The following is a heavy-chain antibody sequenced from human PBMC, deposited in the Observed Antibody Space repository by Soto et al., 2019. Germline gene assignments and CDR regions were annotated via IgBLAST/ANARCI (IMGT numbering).Heavy chain of an antibody. CDR2: IYYSGST. Sequence: PSETLSLTCTVSGGSISSGGYYWSWIRQHPGKGLEWIGYIYYSGSTYYNPSLKSRVTISVDTSKNQFSLKLSSVTAADTAVYYCARDRGGGSYPLRWFDRFGRRTLLTVCS. CDR1: GGSISSGGYY. CDR3: ARDRGGGSYPLRWFDR. D-gene: IGHD1-26*01. V-gene: IGHV4-31*03. J-gene: IGHJ5*02.